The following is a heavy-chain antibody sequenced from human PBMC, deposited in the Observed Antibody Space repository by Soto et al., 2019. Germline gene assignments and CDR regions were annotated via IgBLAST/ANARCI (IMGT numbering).Heavy chain of an antibody. D-gene: IGHD3-22*01. CDR2: INPSGGST. J-gene: IGHJ4*02. V-gene: IGHV1-46*01. Sequence: ASVKVSCKASGYTFTSYYMHWVRQAPGQGLEWMGIINPSGGSTSYAQKFQGRVTMTRDTSTSTVYMELSSLRSEDTAVYYCARALHFYDSSGYFYYWGQGTMVTVYS. CDR3: ARALHFYDSSGYFYY. CDR1: GYTFTSYY.